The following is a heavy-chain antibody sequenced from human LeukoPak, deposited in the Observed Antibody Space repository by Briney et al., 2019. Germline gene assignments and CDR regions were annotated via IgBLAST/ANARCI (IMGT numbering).Heavy chain of an antibody. CDR3: ARWGRSYYYYSSGFEI. D-gene: IGHD3-22*01. CDR2: INHSGST. CDR1: GGPFSGYY. V-gene: IGHV4-34*01. Sequence: PSETLSLTCAVYGGPFSGYYWSWIRQPPGKGLEWIGEINHSGSTNYNPSLKSRVTISVDTSKNQFSLKLSSVTAADTAVYYCARWGRSYYYYSSGFEICGQRTMVTVSS. J-gene: IGHJ3*02.